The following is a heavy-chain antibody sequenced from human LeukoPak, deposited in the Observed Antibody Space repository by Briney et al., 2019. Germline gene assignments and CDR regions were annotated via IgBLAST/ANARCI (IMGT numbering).Heavy chain of an antibody. Sequence: GGSLRLSCAASGFTFSSSALHWVRQASGKGLEWVGRIRSTANGYATAYAASVKGRFTISRDDSKNTAYLQMDSLKTEDTAVYYCTGNYYGSGSYADFDYWGQGTLVTVSS. CDR3: TGNYYGSGSYADFDY. CDR1: GFTFSSSA. CDR2: IRSTANGYAT. V-gene: IGHV3-73*01. J-gene: IGHJ4*02. D-gene: IGHD3-10*01.